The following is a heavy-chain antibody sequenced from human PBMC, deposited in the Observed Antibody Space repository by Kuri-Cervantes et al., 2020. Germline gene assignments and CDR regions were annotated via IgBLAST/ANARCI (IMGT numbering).Heavy chain of an antibody. CDR2: ISYDGSNK. Sequence: GSLRLSCAASGFTFSSYAMHWVRQAPGKGLEWVAVISYDGSNKYYADSVKGRFTISRDNSKNTLYLQMNSLRAEDTAVYYCAKGKIAAYYFDYWGQGTLVTVSS. D-gene: IGHD6-6*01. CDR1: GFTFSSYA. V-gene: IGHV3-30-3*01. CDR3: AKGKIAAYYFDY. J-gene: IGHJ4*02.